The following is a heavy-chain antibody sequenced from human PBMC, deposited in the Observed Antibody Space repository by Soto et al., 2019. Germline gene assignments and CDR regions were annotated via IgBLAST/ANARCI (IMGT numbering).Heavy chain of an antibody. D-gene: IGHD2-2*01. CDR1: GFTFSSYS. J-gene: IGHJ6*02. Sequence: GGSLRLSCAASGFTFSSYSMNWVRQAPGKGLEWVSSISSSSSYIYYADSVKGRFTISRDNAKNSLYLRMNSLRAEDTAVYYCARGYCSSTSCFYYYYGMDVWGQGTTVTVSS. V-gene: IGHV3-21*01. CDR3: ARGYCSSTSCFYYYYGMDV. CDR2: ISSSSSYI.